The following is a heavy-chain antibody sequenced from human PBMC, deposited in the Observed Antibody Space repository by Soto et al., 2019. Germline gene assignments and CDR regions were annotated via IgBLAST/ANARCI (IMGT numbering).Heavy chain of an antibody. Sequence: SVKVSCKASGGTFSSYTISWVRQAPGQGLEWMGRIIPILGIAKYAQKFQGRVTITADKSTSTAYMELSSLRSEDTAVYYCARDRITIFGVGAAYYYGMDVWGQGTTVTVSS. CDR3: ARDRITIFGVGAAYYYGMDV. CDR1: GGTFSSYT. V-gene: IGHV1-69*04. CDR2: IIPILGIA. J-gene: IGHJ6*02. D-gene: IGHD3-3*01.